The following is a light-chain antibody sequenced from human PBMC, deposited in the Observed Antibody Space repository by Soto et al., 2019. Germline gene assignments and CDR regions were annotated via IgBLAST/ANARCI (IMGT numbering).Light chain of an antibody. CDR3: QQYNSYSWT. CDR1: QGIGNA. V-gene: IGKV1-13*02. Sequence: AIQMTPSPSSLSASVGDRVTISCRASQGIGNALGWYQQKPGKAPKLLIYDASSLESGVPSRFSGSGSGTEFTLTISSLQPDDFATYYCQQYNSYSWTFGQGTKVDI. J-gene: IGKJ1*01. CDR2: DAS.